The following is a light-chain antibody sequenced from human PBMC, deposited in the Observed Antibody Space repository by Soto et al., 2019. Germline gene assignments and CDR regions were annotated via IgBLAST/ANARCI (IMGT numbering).Light chain of an antibody. CDR3: QQSFSAPRYT. CDR2: GAS. V-gene: IGKV1-39*01. J-gene: IGKJ2*01. Sequence: DIQMTQSPSSLSASVGDRVTVTCRASQSINSYLNWYQHKPGKAPNLLIFGASRLQSGVPSRFSGSGSGTDFPLTISSLQPEDFATYYCQQSFSAPRYTFGQGTKLEIK. CDR1: QSINSY.